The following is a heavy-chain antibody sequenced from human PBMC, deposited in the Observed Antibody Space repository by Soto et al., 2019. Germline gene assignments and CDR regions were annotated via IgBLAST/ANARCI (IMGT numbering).Heavy chain of an antibody. Sequence: SETQSLTYAVYGGSFIGYYWRWIRQPPGKGLEWIGEINHSGNTNYNPSLKSRVTISVDTSKNQFSLKLSSVTAADTAVYYCASNSSGSPSWFDPWGQGTLVTVSS. J-gene: IGHJ5*02. V-gene: IGHV4-34*01. CDR3: ASNSSGSPSWFDP. CDR2: INHSGNT. CDR1: GGSFIGYY. D-gene: IGHD3-10*01.